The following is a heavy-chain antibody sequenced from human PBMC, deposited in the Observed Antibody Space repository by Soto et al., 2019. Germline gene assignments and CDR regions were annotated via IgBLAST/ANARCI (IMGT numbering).Heavy chain of an antibody. CDR1: GYTFSSYY. V-gene: IGHV1-46*01. CDR2: INPSGGYT. Sequence: ASVKVSCKASGYTFSSYYMNWVRQAPGQGLEWLGIINPSGGYTTYAQRFLGRVTMTRDTSTSTAYMELGSLTSEDTAVYYCAREAFPYDDILTGYYPWFDPWGQGTLVTVSS. D-gene: IGHD3-9*01. J-gene: IGHJ5*02. CDR3: AREAFPYDDILTGYYPWFDP.